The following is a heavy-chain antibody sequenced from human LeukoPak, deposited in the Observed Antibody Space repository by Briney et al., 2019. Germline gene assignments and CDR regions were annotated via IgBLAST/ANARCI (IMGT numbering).Heavy chain of an antibody. D-gene: IGHD3-10*01. CDR3: ARTSRHYYGSGTNLTPWPAGMDV. CDR2: IYTSGST. V-gene: IGHV4-4*09. Sequence: SETLSLTCTVSGGSISSYCWSWIRQPPGKGLEWIGYIYTSGSTNYNPSLKSRVTISVDTSKNQFSLKLSSVTAADTAVYFCARTSRHYYGSGTNLTPWPAGMDVWGQGTTVTVSS. J-gene: IGHJ6*02. CDR1: GGSISSYC.